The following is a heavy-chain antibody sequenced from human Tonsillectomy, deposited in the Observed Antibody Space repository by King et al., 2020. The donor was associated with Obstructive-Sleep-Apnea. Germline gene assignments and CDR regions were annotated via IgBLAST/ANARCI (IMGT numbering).Heavy chain of an antibody. Sequence: QLVQSGAEGKKPGESLRISCQGSGYSFSSYWIAWVRQMPGKGLEWMVIIYPGDSDIKYSPSFQGQVTISVDQSISTAYLQWSSLKASDSAIYYCARHGAAVHFYGMDVWGQGTTVTVS. J-gene: IGHJ6*02. CDR1: GYSFSSYW. D-gene: IGHD6-13*01. CDR3: ARHGAAVHFYGMDV. CDR2: IYPGDSDI. V-gene: IGHV5-51*01.